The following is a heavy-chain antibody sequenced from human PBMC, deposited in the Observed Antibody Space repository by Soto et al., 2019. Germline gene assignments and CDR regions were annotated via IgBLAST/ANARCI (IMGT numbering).Heavy chain of an antibody. Sequence: GGSLRVSCAASGFTFSSYAMSWVRQAPGKGLEWVSAISGSGGSTYYADSVKGRFTISRDNSKNTLYLQMNSLRAEDTAVYYCAITTTYYYDSSGYPEYYFDSWGQGTLVTVSS. J-gene: IGHJ4*02. D-gene: IGHD3-22*01. CDR2: ISGSGGST. CDR1: GFTFSSYA. CDR3: AITTTYYYDSSGYPEYYFDS. V-gene: IGHV3-23*01.